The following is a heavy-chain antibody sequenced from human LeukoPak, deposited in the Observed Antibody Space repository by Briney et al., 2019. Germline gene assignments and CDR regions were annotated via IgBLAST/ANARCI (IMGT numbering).Heavy chain of an antibody. CDR1: GFTFSSYG. CDR2: ISYDGSNK. J-gene: IGHJ3*02. CDR3: AKDNKRWLAYDAFDI. V-gene: IGHV3-30*18. Sequence: GGSLRLSCAASGFTFSSYGMHWVRQAPGKGLEWVAVISYDGSNKYYADSVKGRFTISRDNSKNTLYLQMNSLRAEDTAVYYCAKDNKRWLAYDAFDIWGQGTMVTVSS. D-gene: IGHD6-19*01.